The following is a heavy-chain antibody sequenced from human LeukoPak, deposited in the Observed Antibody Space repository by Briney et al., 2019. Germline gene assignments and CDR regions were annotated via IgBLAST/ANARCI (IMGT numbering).Heavy chain of an antibody. J-gene: IGHJ4*02. CDR1: GGTFSSYA. V-gene: IGHV1-69*04. Sequence: SVKVSCKASGGTFSSYAISWVRQAPGQGLGWMGRLIPIFGIANYAQKFQGRVTITADKSTSTAYMELSSLRSEDTAVYYCARDLFHDFWSGGFFDYWGQGTLVTVSS. CDR2: LIPIFGIA. D-gene: IGHD3-3*01. CDR3: ARDLFHDFWSGGFFDY.